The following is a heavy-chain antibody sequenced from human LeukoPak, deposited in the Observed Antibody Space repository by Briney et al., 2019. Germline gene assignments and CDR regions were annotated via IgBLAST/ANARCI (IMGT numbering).Heavy chain of an antibody. V-gene: IGHV4-38-2*02. J-gene: IGHJ4*02. D-gene: IGHD2-15*01. CDR1: GSSISGDYF. Sequence: SETLSLTCSVSGSSISGDYFWGWVRQPPGKGLEWIGSVNQGGSTYYYWSLKSRVTMSVDTSKNQLSLKLTSVTAADTAVYFCARVIGATSMDCWGQGILVTVSS. CDR3: ARVIGATSMDC. CDR2: VNQGGST.